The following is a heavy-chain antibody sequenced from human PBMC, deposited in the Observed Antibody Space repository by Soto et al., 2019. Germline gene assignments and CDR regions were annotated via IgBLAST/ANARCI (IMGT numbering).Heavy chain of an antibody. D-gene: IGHD2-15*01. Sequence: ASVKVSCKASGYTFTRYTMNWVRQAPGQRLEWMGWINPDNGNTKSSQRFQDRVIITRDTSASTAYMDLSSLRSEDTAVYYCARGIATGQLDPWGQGTLVTVSS. CDR1: GYTFTRYT. CDR2: INPDNGNT. CDR3: ARGIATGQLDP. V-gene: IGHV1-3*01. J-gene: IGHJ5*02.